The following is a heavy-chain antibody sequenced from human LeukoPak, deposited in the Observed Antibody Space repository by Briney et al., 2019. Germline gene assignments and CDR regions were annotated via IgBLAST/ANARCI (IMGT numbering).Heavy chain of an antibody. J-gene: IGHJ4*02. CDR3: ARVLRKWQHSGWYASYFDY. CDR2: INYSGST. CDR1: GGSTSSFN. D-gene: IGHD6-19*01. Sequence: SETLSLTCTVSGGSTSSFNWSWIRQTPGKGLEYIGYINYSGSTNYNPSLKSRVTISVDTSKNQFSLKLSSVTAADTAVYYCARVLRKWQHSGWYASYFDYWGQGTLVTVSS. V-gene: IGHV4-59*12.